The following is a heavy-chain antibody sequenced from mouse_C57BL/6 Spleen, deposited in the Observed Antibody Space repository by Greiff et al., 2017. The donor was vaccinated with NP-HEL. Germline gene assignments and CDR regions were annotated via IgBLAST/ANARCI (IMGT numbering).Heavy chain of an antibody. CDR2: ISSGGDYI. CDR3: TRDDYSNAWFAY. CDR1: GFTFSSYA. D-gene: IGHD2-5*01. J-gene: IGHJ3*01. Sequence: EVKLVESGEGLVKPGGSLKLSCAASGFTFSSYAMSWVRQTPEKRLEWVAYISSGGDYIYYADTVKGRFTISRDNARNTLYLQMSSLKSEDTAMYYCTRDDYSNAWFAYWGQGALVTVSA. V-gene: IGHV5-9-1*02.